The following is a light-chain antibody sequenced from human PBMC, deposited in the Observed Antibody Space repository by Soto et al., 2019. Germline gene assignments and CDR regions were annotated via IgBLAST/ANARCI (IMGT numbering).Light chain of an antibody. Sequence: QSALTQPASVSGSPGQSITISCTGTSSDVGGYNHVSWYQRHPGKAPKLIIYEVNNRPSGISNRFSGSKSGNTASLTISGLQAEDEADYHCSSYTTSSTLLYVFGTGTKLTVL. CDR3: SSYTTSSTLLYV. J-gene: IGLJ1*01. CDR2: EVN. V-gene: IGLV2-14*01. CDR1: SSDVGGYNH.